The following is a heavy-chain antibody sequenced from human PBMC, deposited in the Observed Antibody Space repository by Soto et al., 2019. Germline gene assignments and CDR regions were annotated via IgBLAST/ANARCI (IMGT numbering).Heavy chain of an antibody. D-gene: IGHD5-18*01. CDR2: INPGNGNT. CDR1: GYSLITYA. CDR3: ARGVGYSYGSYLDY. J-gene: IGHJ4*02. V-gene: IGHV1-3*05. Sequence: QVQLVQSGAEEKKPGASVKVSCKASGYSLITYAIYWVRQAPGQRPDWMGWINPGNGNTKYSQKFQGRVTITRDTSANTAYMELSSLKSEDTAVYYCARGVGYSYGSYLDYWGQGTLVTVSS.